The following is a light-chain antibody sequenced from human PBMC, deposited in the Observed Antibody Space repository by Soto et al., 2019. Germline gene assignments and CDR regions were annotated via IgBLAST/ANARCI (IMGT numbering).Light chain of an antibody. CDR1: QSISSSY. CDR2: GAS. CDR3: QQYGSPQFT. J-gene: IGKJ4*01. V-gene: IGKV3-20*01. Sequence: DIVLTQSPGTLSLSPGERATLSCRASQSISSSYLAWFQQKPGQSPRLLIYGASSRPTGIPDRFSGSGSGTDFTLAISRLEPEDFALYYCQQYGSPQFTFGGGTKVEIK.